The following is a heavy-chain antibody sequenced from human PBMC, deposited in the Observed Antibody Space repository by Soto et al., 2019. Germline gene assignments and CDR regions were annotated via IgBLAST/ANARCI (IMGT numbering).Heavy chain of an antibody. CDR3: ARSGLGSVFSPWSSHGMDV. V-gene: IGHV3-30-3*01. CDR2: ISYDGSNK. CDR1: GFTFSSYA. J-gene: IGHJ6*02. Sequence: PGGSLRLSCAASGFTFSSYAMHWVRQAPGRGLEWVAVISYDGSNKYYADSVKGRFTISRDNSKNTLYLQMNSLRAEDTAVYYCARSGLGSVFSPWSSHGMDVWGQGTTVTVSS. D-gene: IGHD6-25*01.